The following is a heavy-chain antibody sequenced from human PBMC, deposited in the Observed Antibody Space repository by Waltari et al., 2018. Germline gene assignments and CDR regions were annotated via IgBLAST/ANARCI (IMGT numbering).Heavy chain of an antibody. Sequence: EVQLEQSGSEVKKPGESLRISCNGSGYSFTSYWTAWGRQMPGRGLEWMGISYPGDSETRYSPPFEGQVTMSADKSISTAYVQWSRLQASDTAIYYCARRDSSGWQYWGQGTLVIVSS. J-gene: IGHJ4*02. CDR2: SYPGDSET. CDR3: ARRDSSGWQY. D-gene: IGHD6-19*01. V-gene: IGHV5-51*01. CDR1: GYSFTSYW.